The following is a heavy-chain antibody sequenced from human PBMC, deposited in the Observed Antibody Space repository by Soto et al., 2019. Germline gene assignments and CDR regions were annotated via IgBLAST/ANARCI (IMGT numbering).Heavy chain of an antibody. Sequence: QVQLVQSGAEEKKPGASVKVSCKASVYTFTSYAMHWVRQAPGQRLEWMGWINAGNGNTKYSQKFQGRVTIIRYTSASTAYMELCSLRSEDTAVYYCARDILFYYWGQGTLVTVSS. CDR1: VYTFTSYA. CDR2: INAGNGNT. V-gene: IGHV1-3*05. D-gene: IGHD2-15*01. J-gene: IGHJ4*02. CDR3: ARDILFYY.